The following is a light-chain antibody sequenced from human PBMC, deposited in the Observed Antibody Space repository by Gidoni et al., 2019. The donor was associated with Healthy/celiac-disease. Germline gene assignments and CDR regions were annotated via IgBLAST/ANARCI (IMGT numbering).Light chain of an antibody. J-gene: IGLJ2*01. CDR2: GNS. Sequence: QSVLTQPPSVSGAPGLRVTISCTGSSSNIGSGYDVHWYQQLPGTAPKLIIYGNSNRPSGVPDRFSGSKSGASASLAITGLQAEDEADYYCQSYDSSLSGSVFGGGTKLTVL. CDR1: SSNIGSGYD. CDR3: QSYDSSLSGSV. V-gene: IGLV1-40*01.